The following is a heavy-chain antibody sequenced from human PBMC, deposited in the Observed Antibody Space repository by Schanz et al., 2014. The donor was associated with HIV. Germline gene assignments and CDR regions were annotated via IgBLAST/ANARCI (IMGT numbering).Heavy chain of an antibody. D-gene: IGHD3-3*01. Sequence: QVQLVQSGPEVKKTGSSVRVSCQASGGTFSSFTFTWVRQAPGQGLEWVGGIIPVFGPTNYAQKFQGRVSMTADTSTSTVYMELRSLRSEDTAVYYCARDLGGDFWSSQGGLDPWGQGTLVTVSS. CDR1: GGTFSSFT. CDR3: ARDLGGDFWSSQGGLDP. J-gene: IGHJ5*02. V-gene: IGHV1-69*06. CDR2: IIPVFGPT.